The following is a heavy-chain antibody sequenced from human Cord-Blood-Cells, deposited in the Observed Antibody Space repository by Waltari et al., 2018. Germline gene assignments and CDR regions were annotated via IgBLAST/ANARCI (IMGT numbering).Heavy chain of an antibody. D-gene: IGHD3-9*01. J-gene: IGHJ6*03. CDR2: IYYSGST. CDR1: GGSISSGDYY. Sequence: QVQLQESGPGLVKPSQTLSLTCTVSGGSISSGDYYWSWIRQPPGKGLEWIGYIYYSGSTYYNPSLKSRVTISVDTSKNQFSLKLSSVTAADTAGYYCARVVRYFDQYYYYYYMDVWGKGTTVTVSS. V-gene: IGHV4-30-4*08. CDR3: ARVVRYFDQYYYYYYMDV.